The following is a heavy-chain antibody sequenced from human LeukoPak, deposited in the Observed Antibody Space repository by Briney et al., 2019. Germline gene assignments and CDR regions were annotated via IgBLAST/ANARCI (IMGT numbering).Heavy chain of an antibody. Sequence: GGSLRLSCAAPGFTFSNYGMHWVRQAPGKGLEWVAVLVYDGSHKYYADSVKGRFTISRDNSKNTLYLQLNSLRAEDTAVYYCARDGEGEHSYALDYWGQGILVTVSS. CDR3: ARDGEGEHSYALDY. J-gene: IGHJ4*02. CDR2: LVYDGSHK. CDR1: GFTFSNYG. V-gene: IGHV3-33*05. D-gene: IGHD3-16*01.